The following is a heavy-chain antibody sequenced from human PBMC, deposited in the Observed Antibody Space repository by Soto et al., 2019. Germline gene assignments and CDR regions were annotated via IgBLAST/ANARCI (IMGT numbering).Heavy chain of an antibody. CDR1: GFTVSSNY. V-gene: IGHV3-53*01. CDR3: ASSRGDSYGYGYYFDY. D-gene: IGHD5-18*01. CDR2: IYSGGST. Sequence: GGSLRLSCAASGFTVSSNYMSWVRQAPGKGLEWVSVIYSGGSTYYADSVKGRFTISRDNSKNTLYLQMNSLRAEDTAVYYCASSRGDSYGYGYYFDYWGQGTLVTVSS. J-gene: IGHJ4*02.